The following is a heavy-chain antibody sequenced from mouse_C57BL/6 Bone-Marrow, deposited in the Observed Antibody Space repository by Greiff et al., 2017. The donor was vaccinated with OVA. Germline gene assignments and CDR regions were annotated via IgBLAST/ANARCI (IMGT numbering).Heavy chain of an antibody. Sequence: EVKLMESGGGLVKPGGSLKLSCAASGFTFSSYAMSWVRQTPEKRLEWVATISDGGSYTYYPDNVKGRFTISRDNAKNNLYLQMSHLKSEDTAMYYCARGFPYYFDYWGQGTTLTVSS. J-gene: IGHJ2*01. CDR1: GFTFSSYA. CDR2: ISDGGSYT. CDR3: ARGFPYYFDY. V-gene: IGHV5-4*03.